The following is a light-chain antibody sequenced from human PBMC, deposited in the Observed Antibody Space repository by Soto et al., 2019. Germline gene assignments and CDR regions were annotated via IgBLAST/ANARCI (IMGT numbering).Light chain of an antibody. CDR1: QTVNTS. J-gene: IGKJ1*01. V-gene: IGKV3-11*01. CDR3: QQRSHWPT. Sequence: DIVLTQSPATLSLSPGDRATLSCRASQTVNTSLAWYQQKPGQAPRLLIYDASNRATDIPARFSASGSGTDFTLTISSLEPEDFAVYYCQQRSHWPTFGQGTKVEIK. CDR2: DAS.